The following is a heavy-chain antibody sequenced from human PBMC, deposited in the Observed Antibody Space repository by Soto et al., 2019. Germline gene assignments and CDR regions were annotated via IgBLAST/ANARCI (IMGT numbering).Heavy chain of an antibody. D-gene: IGHD6-6*01. J-gene: IGHJ5*02. CDR3: AKDLTRQLAYWLDP. V-gene: IGHV1-2*02. CDR1: GFSFTGYY. Sequence: ASVKVSCKASGFSFTGYYIHWLRQAPGQGLEWMGWINAHSGGTEYAQKFQGRVTLTRDTSIATAYLTLTSLTSDDTALYYCAKDLTRQLAYWLDPWGQGTQVNVPQ. CDR2: INAHSGGT.